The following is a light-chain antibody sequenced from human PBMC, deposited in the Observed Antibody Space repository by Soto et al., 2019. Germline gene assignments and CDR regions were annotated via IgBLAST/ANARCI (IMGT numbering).Light chain of an antibody. Sequence: EIVMTQSPATLSVSPGERATLSFRASQSVNSNLAWYQQQPGQAPRLLIYGASSRATGVPARFSGSGSGTEFTLTISSLQSEDFAVYYCQQYDNWPPWTFGQGTKVDIK. CDR3: QQYDNWPPWT. V-gene: IGKV3-15*01. J-gene: IGKJ1*01. CDR1: QSVNSN. CDR2: GAS.